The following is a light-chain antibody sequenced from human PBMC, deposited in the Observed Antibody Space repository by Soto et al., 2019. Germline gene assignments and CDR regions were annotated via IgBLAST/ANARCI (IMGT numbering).Light chain of an antibody. CDR1: QTISTY. CDR3: QQSAGIPYT. Sequence: DIQMTQSPSSLSASVGDRVTITCRASQTISTYLNWYQQNPGKAPKLLIYAASSLQSGVPSRFSGSGSGTEFTLTISSLQPEDFATYYCQQSAGIPYTFGQGTKLEIK. J-gene: IGKJ2*01. CDR2: AAS. V-gene: IGKV1-39*01.